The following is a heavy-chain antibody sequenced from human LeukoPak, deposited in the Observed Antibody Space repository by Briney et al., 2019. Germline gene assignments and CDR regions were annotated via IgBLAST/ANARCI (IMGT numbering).Heavy chain of an antibody. CDR2: IYSGGST. J-gene: IGHJ4*02. CDR3: ARRDYDSGLDY. D-gene: IGHD3-22*01. Sequence: GGSLRLSCAASGFTVSSNYMSWVRQAPGKGLEWVSVIYSGGSTYYADSVKGRFTISRDNSKNTLYLQMNSLRAEDTAVYYCARRDYDSGLDYWGQGTLVTVSS. CDR1: GFTVSSNY. V-gene: IGHV3-53*01.